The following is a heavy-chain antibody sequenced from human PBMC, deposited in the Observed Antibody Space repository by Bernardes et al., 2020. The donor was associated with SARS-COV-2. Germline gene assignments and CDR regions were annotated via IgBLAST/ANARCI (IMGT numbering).Heavy chain of an antibody. CDR3: ARVTREGGPRYCSSTSCYRHFYYYYGMDV. CDR2: ISYDGSNK. Sequence: GGSLRLSCAASGFTFSSYAMHWVRQAPGKGLEWVAVISYDGSNKYYADSVKGRFTISRDNSKNTLYLQMNSLRAEDTAVYYCARVTREGGPRYCSSTSCYRHFYYYYGMDVWGQGTTVTVSS. CDR1: GFTFSSYA. J-gene: IGHJ6*02. V-gene: IGHV3-30-3*01. D-gene: IGHD2-2*01.